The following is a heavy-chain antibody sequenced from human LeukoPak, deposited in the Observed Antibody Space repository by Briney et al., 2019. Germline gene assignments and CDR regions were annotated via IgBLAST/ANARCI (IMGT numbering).Heavy chain of an antibody. V-gene: IGHV3-23*01. J-gene: IGHJ4*02. CDR2: ISGSGGST. CDR1: GFTFSSYA. Sequence: GGSLRLSCAASGFTFSSYAMSWVRQAPGKGLEWVSAISGSGGSTYYADSVKGRFTISRDNSKNTLYLQMNSLRAEDTAVYYCAKAAKELPWFGELLSAYWGQGTLVTVSS. CDR3: AKAAKELPWFGELLSAY. D-gene: IGHD3-10*01.